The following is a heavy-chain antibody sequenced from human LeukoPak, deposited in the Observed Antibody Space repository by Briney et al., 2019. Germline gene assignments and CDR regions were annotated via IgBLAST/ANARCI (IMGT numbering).Heavy chain of an antibody. V-gene: IGHV7-4-1*02. J-gene: IGHJ4*02. CDR1: GYTFTSYA. CDR3: ARDGPDGYNYDFDY. CDR2: INTNTGNP. D-gene: IGHD5-24*01. Sequence: ASVKVSCKASGYTFTSYAMNWVRQAPGQGLEWMGWINTNTGNPTYAQGFTGRFVFSLDTSVSTAYLQISSLKAEDTAVYYCARDGPDGYNYDFDYWGQGTLVTVSS.